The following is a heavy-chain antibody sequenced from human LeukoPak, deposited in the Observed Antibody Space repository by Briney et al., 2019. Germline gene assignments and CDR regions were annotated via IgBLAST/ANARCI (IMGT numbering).Heavy chain of an antibody. J-gene: IGHJ4*02. Sequence: GGSLRLSCAASGFTFSDYYMSWIRQAPGKGLEWVAFIRYDGSNKYYADSVKGRFTISRDNSKNTLYLQMNSLRAEDTAVYYCAKGGRSSGWYGAYWGQGTLVTVSS. V-gene: IGHV3-30*02. D-gene: IGHD6-19*01. CDR3: AKGGRSSGWYGAY. CDR1: GFTFSDYY. CDR2: IRYDGSNK.